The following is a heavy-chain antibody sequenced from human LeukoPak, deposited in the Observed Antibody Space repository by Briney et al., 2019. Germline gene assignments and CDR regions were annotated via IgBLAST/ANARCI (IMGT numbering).Heavy chain of an antibody. D-gene: IGHD3-10*01. V-gene: IGHV4-39*01. CDR3: ARSHDSGSYLVWFDP. Sequence: SETLSLTCTVSGGSISSNSYYWGWIRQPPGKGLEWIGSIYYSGSTYYKSSLKSRVTISVDTSKNQFSLKLSSVTAADTAVYYCARSHDSGSYLVWFDPWGQGTLVTVSS. J-gene: IGHJ5*02. CDR2: IYYSGST. CDR1: GGSISSNSYY.